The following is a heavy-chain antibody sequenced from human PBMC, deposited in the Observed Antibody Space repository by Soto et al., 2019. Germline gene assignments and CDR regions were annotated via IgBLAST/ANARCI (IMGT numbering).Heavy chain of an antibody. V-gene: IGHV3-23*01. Sequence: GGSLRLSCAASGFTFSSYAMSWVRQAPGKGLEWVSAISGSGGSTYYADSVKGRFTISRDNSKNTLYLQMNSLRADDTAVYYCANGRNYYDSSGYPDYWGQGTLVTVSS. CDR3: ANGRNYYDSSGYPDY. CDR1: GFTFSSYA. D-gene: IGHD3-22*01. CDR2: ISGSGGST. J-gene: IGHJ4*02.